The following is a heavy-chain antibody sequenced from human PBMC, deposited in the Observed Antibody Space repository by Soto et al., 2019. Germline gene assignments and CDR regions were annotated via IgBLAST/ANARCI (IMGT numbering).Heavy chain of an antibody. CDR1: GLSLGDVF. CDR3: ASIRGVFGY. CDR2: TKDRAYSYTT. J-gene: IGHJ4*02. D-gene: IGHD3-10*01. Sequence: PGGSLRLSFAASGLSLGDVFIDWVRQAPGKGLEWVGRTKDRAYSYTTEYAASVKGRFTISRDDSRTSVFLQMSSMKTEDTAVYYCASIRGVFGYWGQGTLVTVSS. V-gene: IGHV3-72*01.